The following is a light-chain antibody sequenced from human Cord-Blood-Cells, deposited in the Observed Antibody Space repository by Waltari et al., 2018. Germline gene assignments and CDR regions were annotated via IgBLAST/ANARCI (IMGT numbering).Light chain of an antibody. J-gene: IGKJ1*01. CDR1: QSLVYSDGNTY. CDR3: MQGTHWPPWT. V-gene: IGKV2-30*01. Sequence: VVLTQSPLSLPVTLGQPASISCSSRQSLVYSDGNTYLNWFQQRPGQSPRRLIYKVANRDSGVPDRFSGSGSGTDFTLKISRVEAEDVGVYYCMQGTHWPPWTFGQGTKVEIK. CDR2: KVA.